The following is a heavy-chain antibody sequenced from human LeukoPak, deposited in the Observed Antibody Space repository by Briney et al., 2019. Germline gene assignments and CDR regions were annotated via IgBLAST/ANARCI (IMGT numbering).Heavy chain of an antibody. CDR3: ARTTVTTPWYYYYGMDV. Sequence: GGSLRLPCAASGFTFSSYAMHWVRQAPGKGLEWVAVISYDGSNKYYADSVKGRFTISRDNSKNTPYLQMNSLRAEDTAVYYCARTTVTTPWYYYYGMDVWGQGTTVTVSS. D-gene: IGHD4-17*01. CDR1: GFTFSSYA. CDR2: ISYDGSNK. V-gene: IGHV3-30-3*01. J-gene: IGHJ6*02.